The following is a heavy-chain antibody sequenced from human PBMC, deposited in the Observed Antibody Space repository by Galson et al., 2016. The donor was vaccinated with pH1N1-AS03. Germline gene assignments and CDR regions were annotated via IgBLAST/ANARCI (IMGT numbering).Heavy chain of an antibody. CDR3: STDETFYYYYGMDV. Sequence: SLRLSCAASGFTFSNAWMTWVRQAPGKGLEWVGRIKSKSDGGTTDYAAPVKARFTISRDDSKNTLYLQMNSLKTEDTADYYCSTDETFYYYYGMDVWGRGTTVTVSS. CDR1: GFTFSNAW. CDR2: IKSKSDGGTT. V-gene: IGHV3-15*01. J-gene: IGHJ6*02.